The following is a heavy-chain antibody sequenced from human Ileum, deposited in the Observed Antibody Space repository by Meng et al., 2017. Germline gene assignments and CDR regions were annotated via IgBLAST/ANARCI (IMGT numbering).Heavy chain of an antibody. CDR1: GGSISSGSYY. D-gene: IGHD3-9*01. Sequence: SETLSLTCTVSGGSISSGSYYWSWIRPPAGKGLEWIGRIYTSGSTNYNPSLKSRVTISLDTSETQLSLKLRSVTAADTAVYYCARGTTYYHILTGYNRDYFEYWGQGTLVTVSS. CDR3: ARGTTYYHILTGYNRDYFEY. V-gene: IGHV4-61*02. CDR2: IYTSGST. J-gene: IGHJ4*02.